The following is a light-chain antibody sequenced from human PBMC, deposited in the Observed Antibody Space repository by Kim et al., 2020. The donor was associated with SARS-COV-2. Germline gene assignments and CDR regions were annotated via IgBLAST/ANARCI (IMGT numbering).Light chain of an antibody. CDR1: QSVGSY. Sequence: SWLPGERAILSGRASQSVGSYLAWYKQKGGQAPRLLIYNASSRDTDIPARFSGSGSGTDFTLTISSLEPEDCAVYYCQQRYRWLTFGGGTKVDIK. J-gene: IGKJ4*01. CDR3: QQRYRWLT. CDR2: NAS. V-gene: IGKV3-11*01.